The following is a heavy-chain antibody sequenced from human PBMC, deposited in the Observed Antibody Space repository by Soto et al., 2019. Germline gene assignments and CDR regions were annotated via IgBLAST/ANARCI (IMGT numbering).Heavy chain of an antibody. CDR1: GGSISSGGYY. CDR3: ARGAKSIAAAGTWDY. V-gene: IGHV4-31*03. D-gene: IGHD6-13*01. CDR2: IYYSGST. J-gene: IGHJ4*02. Sequence: SETLSLTCTVSGGSISSGGYYWSWIRQHPGKGLEWIGYIYYSGSTYYNPSHKSRVTISVDTSKNQFSLKLSSVTAADTAVYYCARGAKSIAAAGTWDYWGQGTLVTVSS.